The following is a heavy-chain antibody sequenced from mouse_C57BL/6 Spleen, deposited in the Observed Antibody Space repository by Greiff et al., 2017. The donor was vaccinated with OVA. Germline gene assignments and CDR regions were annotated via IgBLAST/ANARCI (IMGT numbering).Heavy chain of an antibody. CDR3: ARPITVKPSYFDV. V-gene: IGHV1-81*01. J-gene: IGHJ1*03. CDR1: GYTFTSYG. Sequence: QVHVKQSGAELARPGASVTLSCKASGYTFTSYGISWVKQRTGQGLEWIGEIYPRSGNTYYNEKFKGKATLTADKSSSTAYMELRSLTSEDSAVYFCARPITVKPSYFDVWGTGTTVTVSS. CDR2: IYPRSGNT. D-gene: IGHD2-10*01.